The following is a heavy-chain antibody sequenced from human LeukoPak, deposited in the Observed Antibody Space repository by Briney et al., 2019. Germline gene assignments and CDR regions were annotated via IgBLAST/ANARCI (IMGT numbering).Heavy chain of an antibody. CDR1: GYIFTGYW. CDR3: ASRGDILTGYLDY. D-gene: IGHD3-9*01. Sequence: GESLKISCRGSGYIFTGYWIGWVRQMPGKGREWRGIIYPGDSDTRYSPSFQGQVTISADKSIRTAYLQWSSLKASDTAMYYCASRGDILTGYLDYWGQGTLVTVSS. V-gene: IGHV5-51*01. J-gene: IGHJ4*02. CDR2: IYPGDSDT.